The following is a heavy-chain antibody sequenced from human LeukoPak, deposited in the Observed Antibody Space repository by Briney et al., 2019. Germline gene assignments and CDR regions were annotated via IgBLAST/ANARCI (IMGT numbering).Heavy chain of an antibody. D-gene: IGHD5-24*01. Sequence: PGGSLRLSCTVSGFTVSSNSMSWVRQAPGKGLEWVANIKQDGTEKYYVDSVKGRFTISRDNAKNSLYLQMNSLRAEDTAVYYCARDQRWLQPDNWYFDLWGRGTLVTVSS. CDR1: GFTVSSNS. CDR2: IKQDGTEK. CDR3: ARDQRWLQPDNWYFDL. V-gene: IGHV3-7*01. J-gene: IGHJ2*01.